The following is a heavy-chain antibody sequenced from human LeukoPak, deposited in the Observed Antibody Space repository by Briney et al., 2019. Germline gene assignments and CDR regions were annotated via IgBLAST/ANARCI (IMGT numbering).Heavy chain of an antibody. J-gene: IGHJ4*02. CDR2: INHSGST. D-gene: IGHD5-24*01. CDR3: ARVGYRDGQSGVGY. V-gene: IGHV4-34*01. Sequence: SETLSLACAVYGGSFSGYYWSWIRQPPGKGLEWIGEINHSGSTNYNPSLKSRVTISVDTSKNQFSLKLSSVTAADTAVYYCARVGYRDGQSGVGYWGQGTLVTVSS. CDR1: GGSFSGYY.